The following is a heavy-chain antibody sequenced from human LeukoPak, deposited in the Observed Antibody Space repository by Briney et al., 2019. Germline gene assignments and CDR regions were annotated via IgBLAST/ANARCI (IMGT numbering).Heavy chain of an antibody. CDR1: GYTFTGYY. CDR2: INPNSGGT. V-gene: IGHV1-2*02. CDR3: ARDWSAVAGSGENWFDP. D-gene: IGHD6-19*01. Sequence: ASVKVSCKASGYTFTGYYMHWVRQAPGQGLEWMGWINPNSGGTNYAQKFQGRVTMTRDTSISTAYMELSRLRSDDTAVYYCARDWSAVAGSGENWFDPWGQGTLVTVSS. J-gene: IGHJ5*02.